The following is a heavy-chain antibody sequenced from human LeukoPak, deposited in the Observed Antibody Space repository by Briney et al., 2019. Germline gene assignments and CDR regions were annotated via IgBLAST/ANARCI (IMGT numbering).Heavy chain of an antibody. V-gene: IGHV1-2*06. CDR2: INPNSGGT. D-gene: IGHD3-3*01. CDR1: GYTFTGYY. J-gene: IGHJ4*02. CDR3: ARDSGDLYGVVITHYFDY. Sequence: GASVKVSCKASGYTFTGYYMHWVRQAPGQGLEWMGRINPNSGGTNYAQKFQGRVTMTRDTSISTAYMELSRLRSDDTAVYYCARDSGDLYGVVITHYFDYWGQGTLVTVSS.